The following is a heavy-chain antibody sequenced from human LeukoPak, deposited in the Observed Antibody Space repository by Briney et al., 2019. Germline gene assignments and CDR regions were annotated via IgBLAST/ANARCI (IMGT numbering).Heavy chain of an antibody. Sequence: ASVKVSCKASGYTFTSYGISWVRQAPGQGLEWMGWISAYNGNTNYAQKLQGRVTMTTDTSTSTAYMELRSLRSDDTAVYYCARDRGSGSYWGRNDAFDIWGQGTMVTVSS. CDR1: GYTFTSYG. D-gene: IGHD1-26*01. CDR3: ARDRGSGSYWGRNDAFDI. CDR2: ISAYNGNT. V-gene: IGHV1-18*01. J-gene: IGHJ3*02.